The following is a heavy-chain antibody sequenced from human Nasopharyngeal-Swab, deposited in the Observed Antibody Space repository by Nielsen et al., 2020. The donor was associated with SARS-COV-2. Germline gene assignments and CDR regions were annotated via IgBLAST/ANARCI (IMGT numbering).Heavy chain of an antibody. V-gene: IGHV4-34*01. Sequence: SETLSLTCAVYGGSFSGYYWSWIRQPPGKGLEWIGEINHSGSTNYNPSLKSRVTISVDTSKNQFSLKLSSVTAADTAVYYCARGETVSSSWYYGRALPELYGTDVWGQGTTVTVSS. CDR2: INHSGST. D-gene: IGHD6-13*01. CDR1: GGSFSGYY. CDR3: ARGETVSSSWYYGRALPELYGTDV. J-gene: IGHJ6*02.